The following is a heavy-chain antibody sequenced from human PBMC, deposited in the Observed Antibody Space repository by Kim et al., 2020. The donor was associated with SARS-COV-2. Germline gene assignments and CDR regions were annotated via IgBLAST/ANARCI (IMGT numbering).Heavy chain of an antibody. V-gene: IGHV4-31*03. CDR1: GGSISSGGYY. D-gene: IGHD3-22*01. Sequence: SETLSLTCTVSGGSISSGGYYWSWIRQHPGKGLEWIGYIYYSGSTYYNPSLKSRVTISVDTSKNQFSLKLSSVTAADTAVYYCARSSQSDSSGYYPTMLFDYWGQGTLVTVSS. CDR2: IYYSGST. J-gene: IGHJ4*02. CDR3: ARSSQSDSSGYYPTMLFDY.